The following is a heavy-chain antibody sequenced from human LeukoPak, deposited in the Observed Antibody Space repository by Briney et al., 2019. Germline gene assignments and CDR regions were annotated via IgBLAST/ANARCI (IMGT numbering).Heavy chain of an antibody. J-gene: IGHJ4*02. Sequence: GGSLRLSCAASGFTFSNAWMSWVRQAPGKGLEWVGRIKSKTDGGTTDYAAPVKGRFTISRDDSKNTLYLRMNSLKTEDTAVYYCTTEDYYGSGSFDYWGQGTLVTVSS. CDR3: TTEDYYGSGSFDY. CDR1: GFTFSNAW. CDR2: IKSKTDGGTT. D-gene: IGHD3-10*01. V-gene: IGHV3-15*01.